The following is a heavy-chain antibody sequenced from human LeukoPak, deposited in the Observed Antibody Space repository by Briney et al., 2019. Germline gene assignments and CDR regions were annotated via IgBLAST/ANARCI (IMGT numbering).Heavy chain of an antibody. CDR2: ISYDGSNK. CDR1: GFTFSSYG. V-gene: IGHV3-30*18. D-gene: IGHD5-24*01. CDR3: AKDDGRWLQIDY. J-gene: IGHJ4*02. Sequence: PGGSLRLSCAASGFTFSSYGMHWVRQAPGKGLEWVAVISYDGSNKYYADSVKGRFTISRDNSKNTLYLQMNNLRAEDTAVYYCAKDDGRWLQIDYWGRGTQVTVSS.